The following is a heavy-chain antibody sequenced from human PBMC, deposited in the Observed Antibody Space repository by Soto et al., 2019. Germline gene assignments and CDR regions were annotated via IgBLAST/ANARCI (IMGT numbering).Heavy chain of an antibody. CDR3: VKDRQHDYGDIDDSGLDV. Sequence: QMQLVESGGGVVQPGRSLRLSCAASGFTFSNYGMHWVRQAPGTGLERVAVISNDGSYKFYADSVKVRFTISRDNSKNTVYLHMNSLRTAETAEYYCVKDRQHDYGDIDDSGLDVWGQGTTVTVSS. CDR2: ISNDGSYK. CDR1: GFTFSNYG. J-gene: IGHJ6*02. V-gene: IGHV3-30*18. D-gene: IGHD3-16*01.